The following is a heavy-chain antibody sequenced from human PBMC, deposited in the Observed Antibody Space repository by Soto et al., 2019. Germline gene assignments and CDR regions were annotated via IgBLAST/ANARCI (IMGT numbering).Heavy chain of an antibody. D-gene: IGHD1-1*01. Sequence: SETLSLTCTVSGGSISSYYWSWIRQPPGKGLEWIGYIYYSGSTNYNPSLKSRVTISVDTSKNQFSLKLSSVTAADTAVYYCARTNDVGYYYHYYGMDVWGQGTTVTVSS. J-gene: IGHJ6*02. CDR3: ARTNDVGYYYHYYGMDV. V-gene: IGHV4-59*01. CDR2: IYYSGST. CDR1: GGSISSYY.